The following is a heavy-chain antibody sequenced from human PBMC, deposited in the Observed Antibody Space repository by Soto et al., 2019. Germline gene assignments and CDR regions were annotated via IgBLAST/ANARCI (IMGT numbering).Heavy chain of an antibody. V-gene: IGHV4-39*01. CDR1: GGSISSSSYY. D-gene: IGHD5-18*01. J-gene: IGHJ4*02. CDR3: ARHARGYSYGLDY. CDR2: IYYSGST. Sequence: PSETLSLTCTVSGGSISSSSYYWGWIRQPPGKGLEWIGSIYYSGSTYYNPSLKSRVTISVDTSKNQFSLKLSSVTAADTAVYYCARHARGYSYGLDYWGQGTLVTVS.